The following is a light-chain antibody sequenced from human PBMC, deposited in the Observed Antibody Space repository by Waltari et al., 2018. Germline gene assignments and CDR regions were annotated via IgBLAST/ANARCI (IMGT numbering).Light chain of an antibody. Sequence: ELVLTQSPATLSLSPAERATLSCTASQSISNSVGWYQQKPGQAPRLLIYDVSNRATGLPDRFSGSGSGTDFTLTISSLEPEDFAVYYCQQHSDFVTFGPGTTVEIK. CDR1: QSISNS. V-gene: IGKV3-11*01. CDR3: QQHSDFVT. J-gene: IGKJ3*01. CDR2: DVS.